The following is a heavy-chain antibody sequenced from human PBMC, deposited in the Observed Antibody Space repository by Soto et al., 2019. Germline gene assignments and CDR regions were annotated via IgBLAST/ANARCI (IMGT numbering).Heavy chain of an antibody. Sequence: ESGGGVVQPGTSLRLSCTGSGFTFSSYSMHWFRQAPGKGLEWVAVMSYDRVNKFYGDPVKGRFTVSRDNSKSTMYLHMNNLTFEDTAIYYCARDGRPAVHGRWFDPWGQGTAVTVSS. J-gene: IGHJ5*02. CDR1: GFTFSSYS. CDR3: ARDGRPAVHGRWFDP. V-gene: IGHV3-30-3*01. D-gene: IGHD2-15*01. CDR2: MSYDRVNK.